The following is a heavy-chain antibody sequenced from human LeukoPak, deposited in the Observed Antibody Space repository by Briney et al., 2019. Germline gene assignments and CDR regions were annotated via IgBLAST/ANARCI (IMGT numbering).Heavy chain of an antibody. CDR2: IRYDGGIK. J-gene: IGHJ4*02. Sequence: GGSLRLSCAASGFTFSSSGMHWVRQAPGKGLEWVSYIRYDGGIKHYADSVKGRFTVSRDNTENPLYLQMNSLRAEDTAVYFCTKPASGTARERFEYWGQGTLVTVSS. D-gene: IGHD1-26*01. V-gene: IGHV3-30*02. CDR1: GFTFSSSG. CDR3: TKPASGTARERFEY.